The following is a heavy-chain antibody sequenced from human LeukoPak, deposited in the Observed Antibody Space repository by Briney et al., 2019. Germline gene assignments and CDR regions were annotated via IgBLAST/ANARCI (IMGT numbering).Heavy chain of an antibody. V-gene: IGHV3-11*01. D-gene: IGHD6-13*01. Sequence: GGSLRLSCAASGFTFSDYYMSWIRQAPGKGLEWVSYISSSGSTLYYADSVKGRFTISRDNAKNSLYLQMNSLRAEDTAVYYCASGPPIAAAVINEGMDVWGQGTTVTVSS. CDR1: GFTFSDYY. CDR2: ISSSGSTL. CDR3: ASGPPIAAAVINEGMDV. J-gene: IGHJ6*02.